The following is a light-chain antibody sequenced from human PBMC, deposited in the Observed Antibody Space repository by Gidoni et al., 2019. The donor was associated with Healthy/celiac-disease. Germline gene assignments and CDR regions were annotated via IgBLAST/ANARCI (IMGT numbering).Light chain of an antibody. CDR1: SSDVGGYNY. J-gene: IGLJ1*01. Sequence: QSALTQPRSVSGSPGQSVTISCTGTSSDVGGYNYVSWYQQHPCKAPKLMIYDVSKRPSGVPDRFSGSKSGNTASLTISGLQAGNEADYYCCSYAGSYTLGVFGTGTKVTVL. CDR2: DVS. CDR3: CSYAGSYTLGV. V-gene: IGLV2-11*01.